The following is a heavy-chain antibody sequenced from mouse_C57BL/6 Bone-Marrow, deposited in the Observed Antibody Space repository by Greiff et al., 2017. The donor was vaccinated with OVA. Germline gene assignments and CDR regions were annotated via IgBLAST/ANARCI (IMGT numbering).Heavy chain of an antibody. J-gene: IGHJ3*01. CDR1: GYTFTSYG. CDR3: AREGSITTVVDPFAY. CDR2: IYPRSGNP. D-gene: IGHD1-1*01. V-gene: IGHV1-81*01. Sequence: QVQLKESGAELARPGASVKLSCKASGYTFTSYGISWVKQRTGQGLEWIGEIYPRSGNPYYNEKFKGKATLTADKSSSTAYMELRSLTSEDSAVYFCAREGSITTVVDPFAYWGQGTLVTVSA.